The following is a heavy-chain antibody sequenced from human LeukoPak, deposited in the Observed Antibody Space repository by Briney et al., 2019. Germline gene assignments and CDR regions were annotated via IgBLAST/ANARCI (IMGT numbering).Heavy chain of an antibody. D-gene: IGHD6-13*01. J-gene: IGHJ5*02. CDR1: GFTFTNYG. V-gene: IGHV3-21*05. CDR3: ARDPYSSSPQFDP. CDR2: ISSSSSYI. Sequence: PGGSLRLSCATSGFTFTNYGMNWVRQAPGKGLEWVSYISSSSSYIYYADSVKGRFTISRDNAKNSLYLQMNSLRAEDTAVYYCARDPYSSSPQFDPWGQGTLVTVSS.